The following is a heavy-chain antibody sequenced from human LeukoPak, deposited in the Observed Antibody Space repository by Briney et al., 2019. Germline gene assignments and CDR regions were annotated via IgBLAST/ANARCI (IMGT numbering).Heavy chain of an antibody. D-gene: IGHD6-19*01. CDR1: GFTFSSYA. V-gene: IGHV3-23*01. J-gene: IGHJ4*02. Sequence: GSLRLSCAASGFTFSSYAMSWVRQAPGKGLEWVSAISGSGGSTYYADSVKGRFTISRDNSKNTLHLQMNSLRAEDTAVYYCAKDLSGYSSGSYWGQGTLVTVSS. CDR2: ISGSGGST. CDR3: AKDLSGYSSGSY.